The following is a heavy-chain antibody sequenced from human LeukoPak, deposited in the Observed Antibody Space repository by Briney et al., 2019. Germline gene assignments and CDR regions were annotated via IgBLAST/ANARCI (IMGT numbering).Heavy chain of an antibody. J-gene: IGHJ5*02. V-gene: IGHV4-59*01. CDR1: GGSISSYY. D-gene: IGHD1-1*01. CDR3: ARMGLERRFDP. CDR2: IYYSGST. Sequence: SETLSLTCTVSGGSISSYYWSWIRQPPGKGLEWIGYIYYSGSTNYNPSLKSRVTISVDTSKNQFSLKLSSVTAADTAVYYCARMGLERRFDPWGQGTLVTVSS.